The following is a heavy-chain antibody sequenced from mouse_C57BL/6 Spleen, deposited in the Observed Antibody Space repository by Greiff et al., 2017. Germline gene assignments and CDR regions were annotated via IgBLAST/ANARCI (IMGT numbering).Heavy chain of an antibody. CDR1: GYTFTSYW. D-gene: IGHD2-4*01. J-gene: IGHJ3*01. CDR2: ISPGSGST. V-gene: IGHV1-55*01. CDR3: AREDYDYDPAWFAY. Sequence: QVQLQQPGAELVKPGASVKMSCKASGYTFTSYWITWVKQRPGQGLEWIGDISPGSGSTNYNEKFKSKATLTVDTSSSTAYMQLSSLTSEDSAVYYCAREDYDYDPAWFAYWGQGTLVTVSA.